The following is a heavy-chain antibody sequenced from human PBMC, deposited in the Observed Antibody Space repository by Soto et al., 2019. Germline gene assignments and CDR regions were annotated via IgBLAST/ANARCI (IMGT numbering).Heavy chain of an antibody. CDR3: ARRRNCTNGVCYFDY. CDR2: IYYSGST. J-gene: IGHJ4*02. Sequence: QLQLQESGPGLVKPSETLSLTCTVSGGSISSSSYYWGWIRQPPGKGLEWIGSIYYSGSTYYNPSLKSRVTISVDTSKNQLSLKLSSVTAADTAVYYCARRRNCTNGVCYFDYWGQGTLVTVSS. CDR1: GGSISSSSYY. V-gene: IGHV4-39*01. D-gene: IGHD2-8*01.